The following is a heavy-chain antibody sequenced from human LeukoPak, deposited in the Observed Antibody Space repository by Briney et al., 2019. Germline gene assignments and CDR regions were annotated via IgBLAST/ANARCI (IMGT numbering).Heavy chain of an antibody. CDR3: ARGGSGYDSFYYYGMDV. CDR2: IYYRGST. V-gene: IGHV4-39*07. CDR1: GGSISSSSYY. J-gene: IGHJ6*02. D-gene: IGHD5-12*01. Sequence: SETLSLTCTISGGSISSSSYYWGWIRQPPAKGLEWIGSIYYRGSTYYNPSLKSRVTISVDTSKNQFSLKLSSVTAADTAVYYCARGGSGYDSFYYYGMDVWGQGTTVTVSS.